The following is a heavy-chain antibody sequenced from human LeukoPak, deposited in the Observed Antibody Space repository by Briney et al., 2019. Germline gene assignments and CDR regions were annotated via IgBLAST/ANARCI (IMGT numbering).Heavy chain of an antibody. Sequence: GGSLRLSCAASGFTFSSYSMNWVRQAPGKGLEWVSYISGSSDSISYADSVKGRLTISRDNAKNSLSLQMNSLRAEDTAVYYCASHDYLARFPGPRDYWGQGTLVTVSS. CDR1: GFTFSSYS. CDR3: ASHDYLARFPGPRDY. CDR2: ISGSSDSI. D-gene: IGHD4-11*01. J-gene: IGHJ4*02. V-gene: IGHV3-48*01.